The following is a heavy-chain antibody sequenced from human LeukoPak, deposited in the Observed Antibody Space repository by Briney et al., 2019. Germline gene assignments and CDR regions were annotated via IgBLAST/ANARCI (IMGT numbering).Heavy chain of an antibody. CDR3: ARESRRGSWYVPFDY. CDR2: ISYDGSNK. J-gene: IGHJ4*02. Sequence: PGGSLRLSCAASGFTFSSSAMSWVRQAPGKGLEWVAVISYDGSNKYYADSVKGRFTISRDNSKNTLYLQMNSLRAEDTAVYYCARESRRGSWYVPFDYWGQGTLVTVSS. D-gene: IGHD6-13*01. CDR1: GFTFSSSA. V-gene: IGHV3-30*04.